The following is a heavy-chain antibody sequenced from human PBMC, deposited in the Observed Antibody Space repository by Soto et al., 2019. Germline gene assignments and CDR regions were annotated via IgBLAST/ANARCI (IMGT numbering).Heavy chain of an antibody. CDR2: ISSNGVGT. CDR1: GFTLSGYA. D-gene: IGHD6-6*01. V-gene: IGHV3-64*01. J-gene: IGHJ6*03. CDR3: ARRARPDLCYMDV. Sequence: EVQLAESGGGLAQPGGSLRLSCAASGFTLSGYAMDWVRQAPGKGLEFVSGISSNGVGTYYANSVQGRFTISRDNSKNTVYLQMGSLRPEDMAVYYCARRARPDLCYMDVWGKRTTVTLSS.